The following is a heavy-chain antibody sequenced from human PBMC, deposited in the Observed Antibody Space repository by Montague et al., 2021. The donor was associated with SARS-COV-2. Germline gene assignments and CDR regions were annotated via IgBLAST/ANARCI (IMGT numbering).Heavy chain of an antibody. CDR3: ARVLDNSGYALDY. J-gene: IGHJ4*02. CDR2: VHHDGSSGSA. D-gene: IGHD5-12*01. CDR1: GGSFKNYY. Sequence: SETLSLTCTVSGGSFKNYYWSWIRQPPGKGLEWIGYVHHDGSSGSANYNPSVWSRVTISVDTSKKQFSLHLSSVTPADTAVYFCARVLDNSGYALDYWGQGTQVTVSS. V-gene: IGHV4-59*01.